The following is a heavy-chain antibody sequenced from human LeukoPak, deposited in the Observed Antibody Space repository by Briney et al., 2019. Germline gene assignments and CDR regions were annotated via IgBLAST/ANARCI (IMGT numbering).Heavy chain of an antibody. J-gene: IGHJ4*02. Sequence: ASVKVSCKASGYTFTGYYMHWVRQAPGQGLEWMGWINPNSGGTNYAQKFQGRVTMTRDTSISTAYMELSRLRCDDTAVYYCARDHSDRSITIFGVGKTYYFDYWGQGTLVTVSS. CDR3: ARDHSDRSITIFGVGKTYYFDY. D-gene: IGHD3-3*01. CDR2: INPNSGGT. CDR1: GYTFTGYY. V-gene: IGHV1-2*02.